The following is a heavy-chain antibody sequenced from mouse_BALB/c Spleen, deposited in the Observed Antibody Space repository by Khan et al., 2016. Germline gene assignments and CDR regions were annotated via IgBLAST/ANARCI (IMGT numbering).Heavy chain of an antibody. CDR1: GYAFTNYL. J-gene: IGHJ4*01. CDR3: ARYDGNYYAMDY. CDR2: INPGSGGT. D-gene: IGHD2-3*01. V-gene: IGHV1-54*01. Sequence: QVQLQQSGAELVRPGTSVKVSCTASGYAFTNYLIEWVKQRPGQGLEWIGVINPGSGGTNYNEKFKGKATLTAATSSSTDYMRVSSLTSDDSAVYFCARYDGNYYAMDYWGQGTSVTVSS.